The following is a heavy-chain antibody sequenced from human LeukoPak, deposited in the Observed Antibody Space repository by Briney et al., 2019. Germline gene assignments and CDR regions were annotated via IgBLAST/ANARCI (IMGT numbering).Heavy chain of an antibody. V-gene: IGHV3-23*01. J-gene: IGHJ6*03. CDR3: ARYNDYIWGSYRYPYYMDV. CDR2: IGGSGGPT. Sequence: GGSLRLSCAASGFTFSSYAMSWVRQAPGKGLEWVSVIGGSGGPTQYVDSVKGRFTISRDTSKNTLYLQMNSLRAEDTAVYYCARYNDYIWGSYRYPYYMDVWGKGTTVTVSS. D-gene: IGHD3-16*02. CDR1: GFTFSSYA.